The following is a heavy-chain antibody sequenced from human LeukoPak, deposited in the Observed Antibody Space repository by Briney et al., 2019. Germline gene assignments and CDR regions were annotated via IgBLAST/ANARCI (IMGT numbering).Heavy chain of an antibody. CDR2: IWYDGSNK. D-gene: IGHD3-22*01. Sequence: PGGSLRLSCAASGITFSRYWMSWVRQAPGKGLEWVAVIWYDGSNKYYADSVKGRFTISRDNSKNTLYLQMNSLRAEDTAVYYCVRYYDGSGYYQANDAFDIWGQGAMVTVSS. V-gene: IGHV3-33*08. CDR3: VRYYDGSGYYQANDAFDI. CDR1: GITFSRYW. J-gene: IGHJ3*02.